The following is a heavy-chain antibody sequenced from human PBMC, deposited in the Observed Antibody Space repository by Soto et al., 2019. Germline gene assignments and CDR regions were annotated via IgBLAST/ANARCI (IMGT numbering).Heavy chain of an antibody. CDR1: GFTFSSYA. D-gene: IGHD3-3*01. V-gene: IGHV3-23*01. CDR2: ISGSGGST. CDR3: AKDYDFWSGYYFDY. Sequence: LRLSCAASGFTFSSYAMSWVRQAPGKGLEWVSAISGSGGSTYYADSVKGRFTISRDNSKNTLYLQMNSLRAEDTAVYYCAKDYDFWSGYYFDYWGQGTLVTVSS. J-gene: IGHJ4*02.